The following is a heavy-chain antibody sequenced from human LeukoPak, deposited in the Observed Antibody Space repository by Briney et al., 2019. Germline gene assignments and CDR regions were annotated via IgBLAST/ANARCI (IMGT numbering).Heavy chain of an antibody. D-gene: IGHD3-10*01. CDR2: ISGSGGST. CDR1: GFAFSSFA. CDR3: ANGDKKRITMVRGVMQPFDY. J-gene: IGHJ4*02. Sequence: GGSLRLSCAASGFAFSSFAMGWARQAPGKGLEWVSAISGSGGSTYYADSVKGRFTISRDNSKNTLHLQMNSLRAEDTAVYYCANGDKKRITMVRGVMQPFDYWGQGTLVTVSS. V-gene: IGHV3-23*01.